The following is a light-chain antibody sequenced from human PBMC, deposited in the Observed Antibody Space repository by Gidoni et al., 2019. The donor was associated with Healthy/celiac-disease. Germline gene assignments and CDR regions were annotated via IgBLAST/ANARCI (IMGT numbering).Light chain of an antibody. CDR3: QQYDNLPPLT. CDR2: DAS. V-gene: IGKV1-33*01. Sequence: DIQMTQSPSSLSASVGDRVTITCQASQDISNYLNWYQQKPGKAPKLLIYDASNLETGVPLRFCGSGSGTDFTFTISSLQPEDIATYYCQQYDNLPPLTFGGGTKVEIK. CDR1: QDISNY. J-gene: IGKJ4*01.